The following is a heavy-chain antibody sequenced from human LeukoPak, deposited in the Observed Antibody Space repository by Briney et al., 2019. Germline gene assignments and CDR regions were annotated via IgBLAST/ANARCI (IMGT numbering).Heavy chain of an antibody. J-gene: IGHJ4*02. V-gene: IGHV3-7*04. CDR2: IKQDGSEK. CDR1: GFTFSSYW. CDR3: ARGDYSDMLFRC. Sequence: PGGSLTLSCAASGFTFSSYWMGWVRQAPGKGLEGVANIKQDGSEKCYVDSVRGRFTISRDNAKNSLYLQMNSLRAEDTAVYYCARGDYSDMLFRCWGQGTLVTVSS. D-gene: IGHD3-22*01.